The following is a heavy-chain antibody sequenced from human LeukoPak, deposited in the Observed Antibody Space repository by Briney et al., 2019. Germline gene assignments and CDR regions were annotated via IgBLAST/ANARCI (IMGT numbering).Heavy chain of an antibody. CDR1: GASIRSGDYY. CDR2: IYDSGST. Sequence: SETLSLTCTVSGASIRSGDYYWSWIRQPPGKGLEWIGYIYDSGSTYYNPSLKSRITISVDTSENRFSLKLSSVTAADTAVYYCARLSRGTGFSRWFDPWGQGTLVTVSS. D-gene: IGHD2-8*02. V-gene: IGHV4-30-4*01. J-gene: IGHJ5*02. CDR3: ARLSRGTGFSRWFDP.